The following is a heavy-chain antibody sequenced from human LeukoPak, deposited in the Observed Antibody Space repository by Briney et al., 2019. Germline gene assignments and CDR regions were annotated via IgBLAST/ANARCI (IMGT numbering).Heavy chain of an antibody. D-gene: IGHD3/OR15-3a*01. J-gene: IGHJ6*03. CDR3: ARVILRKVGYYYYMDV. CDR1: GYTFTGYY. CDR2: INPNSGGT. Sequence: GASVKVSCKASGYTFTGYYMHWVRQAPGQGLEWMGWINPNSGGTNYAQKFQGRVTMTRDTSISTAYMELSRLRSDDTAVYYCARVILRKVGYYYYMDVWGKGTTVTVSS. V-gene: IGHV1-2*02.